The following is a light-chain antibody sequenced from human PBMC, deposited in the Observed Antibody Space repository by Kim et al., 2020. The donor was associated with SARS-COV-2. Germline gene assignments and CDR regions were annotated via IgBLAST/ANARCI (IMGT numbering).Light chain of an antibody. J-gene: IGKJ4*01. Sequence: DIQMTQSPSSLSASIGDRVTIACRASQSIRTYLNWYQQKPGKAPKLLIYAASSLQSGVPSRFSGSGSGTDFTLTISSLQPEDFVTYYCQQSHSSPLTFGGGTKVDIK. CDR1: QSIRTY. V-gene: IGKV1-39*01. CDR2: AAS. CDR3: QQSHSSPLT.